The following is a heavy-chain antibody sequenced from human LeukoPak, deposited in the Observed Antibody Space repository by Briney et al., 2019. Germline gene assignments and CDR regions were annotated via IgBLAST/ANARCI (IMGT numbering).Heavy chain of an antibody. CDR2: ISSSSSTI. V-gene: IGHV3-48*01. J-gene: IGHJ4*02. D-gene: IGHD4-17*01. Sequence: GGSLRLSCATSGFTFNSYSMNWVRQAPGKGLEWVSYISSSSSTIYYADSVKGRFTISRDNAKNSLYLQMNSLRAEDTAVYYCARAGLPFDYWGQGTLVTVSS. CDR1: GFTFNSYS. CDR3: ARAGLPFDY.